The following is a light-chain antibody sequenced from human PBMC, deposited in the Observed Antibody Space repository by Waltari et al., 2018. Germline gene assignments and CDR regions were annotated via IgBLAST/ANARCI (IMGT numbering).Light chain of an antibody. CDR1: NLRRYF. V-gene: IGLV3-19*01. CDR3: NSRDRSGYHLM. J-gene: IGLJ3*02. CDR2: GKN. Sequence: SSELTQDPAVSVALGQTARITCQGDNLRRYFANWYQQKPGQAPVLVMYGKNNRPSGIPERFSGSTSGNTASLTVTAAQAEDEAVYYCNSRDRSGYHLMFGGGTRLTVL.